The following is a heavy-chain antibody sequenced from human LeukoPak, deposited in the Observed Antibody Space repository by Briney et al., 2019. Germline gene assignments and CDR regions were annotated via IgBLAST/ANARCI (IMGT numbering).Heavy chain of an antibody. V-gene: IGHV1-46*01. CDR2: INPSGGST. CDR3: ARDSREVDLGSVLLYYFDY. J-gene: IGHJ4*02. CDR1: GYTFTSYY. D-gene: IGHD2/OR15-2a*01. Sequence: GASVKVSCKASGYTFTSYYMHWVRQAPGQGLEWMGIINPSGGSTSYAQKFQGRVTMTRDTSTSTVYMELSSLGSEDTAVYYCARDSREVDLGSVLLYYFDYWGQGTLVTVSS.